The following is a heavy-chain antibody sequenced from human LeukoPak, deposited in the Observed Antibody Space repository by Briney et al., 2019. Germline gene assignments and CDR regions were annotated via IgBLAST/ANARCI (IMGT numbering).Heavy chain of an antibody. CDR3: ARDSEFVVDTAMVTYYYYYGMDV. CDR2: IYYGGST. V-gene: IGHV4-61*01. D-gene: IGHD5-18*01. J-gene: IGHJ6*02. Sequence: PSETLSLTCTVSGGSVSSGSYYWSWIRQPPGKGLEWIGYIYYGGSTNYNPSLKSRVTISVDTSKNQFSLKLSSVTAADTAVYYCARDSEFVVDTAMVTYYYYYGMDVWGQGTTVTVSS. CDR1: GGSVSSGSYY.